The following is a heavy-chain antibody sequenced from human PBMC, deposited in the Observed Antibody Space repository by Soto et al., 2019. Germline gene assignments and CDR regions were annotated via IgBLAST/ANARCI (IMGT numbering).Heavy chain of an antibody. CDR2: INAGNGNT. CDR3: ATRITIFGGGPYSFDY. V-gene: IGHV1-3*01. D-gene: IGHD3-3*01. Sequence: QVQLVQSGAEVKKPGASVKVSCKASGYTFTSYAMHWVRQAPGQRLEWMGWINAGNGNTKYSQKFQGRVTITRDTSASTAYRELSSLRSEDTAVYYCATRITIFGGGPYSFDYWGQGTLVTVSS. CDR1: GYTFTSYA. J-gene: IGHJ4*02.